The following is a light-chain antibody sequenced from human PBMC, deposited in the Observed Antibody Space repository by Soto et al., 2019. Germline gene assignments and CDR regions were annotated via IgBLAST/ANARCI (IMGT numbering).Light chain of an antibody. Sequence: AIQMTQSPSSLSASVGDRVTITCRASQGIRNDLVWYQQKPGRAPNLLIYAASSLQSGVPSRFSGSGSGTDFTLTISSLQPEDFATYYCLQDYNYPFTFGPGTKVDIK. CDR3: LQDYNYPFT. V-gene: IGKV1-6*01. J-gene: IGKJ3*01. CDR1: QGIRND. CDR2: AAS.